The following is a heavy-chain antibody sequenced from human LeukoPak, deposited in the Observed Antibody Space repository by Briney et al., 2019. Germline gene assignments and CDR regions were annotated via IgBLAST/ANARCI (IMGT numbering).Heavy chain of an antibody. J-gene: IGHJ4*02. Sequence: SETLSLTCTVSGGSISSYYWSWIRQPPGKGLEWIGYIYYSGSTNYNPSLKSRVTISVDTSKNQFSLKLGSVTAADTAVYYCARVGTYGSGSYLSWLDYWGQGTLVTVSS. CDR2: IYYSGST. D-gene: IGHD3-10*01. V-gene: IGHV4-59*01. CDR3: ARVGTYGSGSYLSWLDY. CDR1: GGSISSYY.